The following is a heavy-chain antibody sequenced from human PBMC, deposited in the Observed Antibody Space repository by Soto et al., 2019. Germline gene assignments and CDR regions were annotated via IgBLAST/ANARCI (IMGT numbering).Heavy chain of an antibody. J-gene: IGHJ4*02. CDR1: GFTFRTYA. D-gene: IGHD3-10*01. Sequence: GGSLRLSCAASGFTFRTYAMSWVRQAHGKGLEWVSAISGSGGSTYHADSVKGRFTISRDNSKNTLYLQMNSLRAEDTALYYYAKAAVTGSGSYSPDYWGPGTLVTVSS. V-gene: IGHV3-23*01. CDR3: AKAAVTGSGSYSPDY. CDR2: ISGSGGST.